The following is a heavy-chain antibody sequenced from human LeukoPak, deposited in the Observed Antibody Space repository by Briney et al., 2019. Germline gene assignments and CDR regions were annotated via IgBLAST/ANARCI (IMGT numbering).Heavy chain of an antibody. V-gene: IGHV3-49*03. CDR3: SRAPFEPLGELSFY. CDR2: IRAKDDGGTA. D-gene: IGHD3-16*02. Sequence: GGSLRLSCTASGFTFADYPMSWFRQAPGKGLEWVGFIRAKDDGGTAEYAASVKGRFSISRDNSKRIAYLQMNGLKSEDTGIYYCSRAPFEPLGELSFYWGQGVLVTVSP. CDR1: GFTFADYP. J-gene: IGHJ4*02.